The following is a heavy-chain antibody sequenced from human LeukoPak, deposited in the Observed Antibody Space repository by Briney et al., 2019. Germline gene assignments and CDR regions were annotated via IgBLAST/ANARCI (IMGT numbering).Heavy chain of an antibody. V-gene: IGHV4-59*11. J-gene: IGHJ4*02. CDR3: ARAGRWDTRDVDY. Sequence: SETLSLPCTVPGGSISSHYWSWIRQPPGKGLEWIGYIYYGGSTNYNPSLKSRVTISVDTSKNQFSLKLSSVTAADTAVYYCARAGRWDTRDVDYWGQGTLVTVSS. CDR2: IYYGGST. CDR1: GGSISSHY. D-gene: IGHD5-18*01.